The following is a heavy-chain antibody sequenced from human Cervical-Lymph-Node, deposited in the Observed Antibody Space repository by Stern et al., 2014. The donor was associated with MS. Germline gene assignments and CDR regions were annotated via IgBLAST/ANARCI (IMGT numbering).Heavy chain of an antibody. Sequence: QVQLVQSGAEVKKPGSSVKVSCKASGGTFSNHVISWVRQAPGQGLEWMGGTNPIFGKAIYAQKFQGRVTITADESTHAAYMELSSLRSEDTAFYYCAKAAYSTSSYNYWGQGTLVTVSA. CDR2: TNPIFGKA. CDR3: AKAAYSTSSYNY. V-gene: IGHV1-69*01. CDR1: GGTFSNHV. D-gene: IGHD2/OR15-2a*01. J-gene: IGHJ4*02.